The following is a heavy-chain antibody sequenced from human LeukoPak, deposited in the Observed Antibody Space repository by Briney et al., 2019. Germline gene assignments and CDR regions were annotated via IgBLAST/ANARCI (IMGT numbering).Heavy chain of an antibody. J-gene: IGHJ4*02. D-gene: IGHD4/OR15-4a*01. Sequence: PGGSLRLSCAASGFTFSSYGMHWVRQAPGKGLEWVAVIWYDGSNKYYADSVKGRFTISRDNAKNSLYLQMNNLRADDTAFYYCAKDGPNYGVPAGYFDSWGRGTLVTVSS. CDR1: GFTFSSYG. CDR2: IWYDGSNK. CDR3: AKDGPNYGVPAGYFDS. V-gene: IGHV3-33*03.